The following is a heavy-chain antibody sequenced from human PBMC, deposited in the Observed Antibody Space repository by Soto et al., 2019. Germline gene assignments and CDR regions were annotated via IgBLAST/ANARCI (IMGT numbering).Heavy chain of an antibody. CDR1: GFTFSSYG. V-gene: IGHV3-33*01. D-gene: IGHD3-16*01. J-gene: IGHJ5*02. CDR3: ARTGGSYWFDP. Sequence: QVQLVESGGGVVQPGRSLRLSCAASGFTFSSYGMHWVRQAPGKGLEWVAVIWYDGSNKYYADSVKGRFTISRDNSKKTLDLQMNSLRAEDTAVYYCARTGGSYWFDPWGQGTLVTVAS. CDR2: IWYDGSNK.